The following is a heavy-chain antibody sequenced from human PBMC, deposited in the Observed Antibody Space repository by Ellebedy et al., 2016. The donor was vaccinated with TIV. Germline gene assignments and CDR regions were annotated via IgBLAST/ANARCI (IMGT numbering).Heavy chain of an antibody. CDR1: GYTFTSYG. CDR3: ARERLPGGYSYGYFDY. CDR2: ISAYNGNT. J-gene: IGHJ4*02. D-gene: IGHD5-18*01. Sequence: ASVKVSCKASGYTFTSYGISWVRQAPGQGLEWMGWISAYNGNTNYAQKLQGRVTMTTDTSTSTAYMELRSLRSDDTAVYYCARERLPGGYSYGYFDYWGQGTLVTVSS. V-gene: IGHV1-18*01.